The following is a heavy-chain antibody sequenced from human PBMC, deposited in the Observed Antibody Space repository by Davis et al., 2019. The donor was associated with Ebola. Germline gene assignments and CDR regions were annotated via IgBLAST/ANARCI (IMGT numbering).Heavy chain of an antibody. CDR3: AKGTNRIAVAGMGQNN. Sequence: GGSLRLSCAASGFSFSSYGMHWVRQAPGKGLEWVAVIWYDGSNKYYADSVRGRFTISRDNSKNTLYLQMNSLRAENTAMYYCAKGTNRIAVAGMGQNNWGQGTLVTVSS. CDR1: GFSFSSYG. D-gene: IGHD6-19*01. CDR2: IWYDGSNK. J-gene: IGHJ4*02. V-gene: IGHV3-33*06.